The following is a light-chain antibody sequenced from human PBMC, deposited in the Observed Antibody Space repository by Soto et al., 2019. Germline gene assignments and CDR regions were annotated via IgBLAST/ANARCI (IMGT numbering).Light chain of an antibody. CDR3: AVWDDSLNGPV. J-gene: IGLJ3*02. CDR1: GSNIGGNT. V-gene: IGLV1-44*01. Sequence: QSVLTQPPSASGTPVQSVTVSCSGSGSNIGGNTVNWYQQVPGAAPKLLIYHNDRRPSGVPDRFSGFKAGTSASLGISGLQSADEADYYCAVWDDSLNGPVFGGGT. CDR2: HND.